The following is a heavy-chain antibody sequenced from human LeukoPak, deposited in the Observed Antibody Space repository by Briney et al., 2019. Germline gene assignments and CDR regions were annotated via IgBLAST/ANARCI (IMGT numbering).Heavy chain of an antibody. J-gene: IGHJ3*02. CDR2: IYYSGST. CDR1: GGSISTSNYF. Sequence: SETLSLTCTASGGSISTSNYFWGWIRQPPGKGLEWIGSIYYSGSTYYNPSLKSRVTISVDTSKNQFSLKLSSVTAADTAVYYCARDPRGDAFDIWGQGTMVTVSS. V-gene: IGHV4-39*07. CDR3: ARDPRGDAFDI.